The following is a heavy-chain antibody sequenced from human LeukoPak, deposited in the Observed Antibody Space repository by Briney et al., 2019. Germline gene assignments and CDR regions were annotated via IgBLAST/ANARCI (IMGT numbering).Heavy chain of an antibody. V-gene: IGHV3-74*01. CDR3: ATYVDTVRYDAFDV. D-gene: IGHD5-18*01. CDR2: INSDGSST. Sequence: GGSLRLSCAASGFTFSSYWMHWVRQAPGKGLVWVSRINSDGSSTSYADSVKGRFTISRDNAKNTLYLQMNSLRTEDAAVYYCATYVDTVRYDAFDVWGQGTMVTVSS. J-gene: IGHJ3*01. CDR1: GFTFSSYW.